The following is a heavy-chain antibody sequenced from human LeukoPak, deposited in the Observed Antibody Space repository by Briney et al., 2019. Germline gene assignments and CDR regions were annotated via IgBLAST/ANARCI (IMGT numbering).Heavy chain of an antibody. D-gene: IGHD1-26*01. Sequence: GGSLRLSCAASGFTFSSYTMNWVRQAPGKGLEWVSSISSSSSYIYYADSVRGRFTISRDNAKNSLYLQMNGLRAEDTAVYYCARDIGRVGTTLGKYWGQGTLVTVSS. V-gene: IGHV3-21*06. CDR1: GFTFSSYT. CDR2: ISSSSSYI. J-gene: IGHJ4*02. CDR3: ARDIGRVGTTLGKY.